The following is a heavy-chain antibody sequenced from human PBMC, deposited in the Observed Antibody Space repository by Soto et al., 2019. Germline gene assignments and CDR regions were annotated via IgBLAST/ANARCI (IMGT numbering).Heavy chain of an antibody. CDR2: IIPIFGTA. CDR3: AKDRGTSIDVHRYFHYYSMDV. CDR1: GGTFSSYA. Sequence: SVKVSCKASGGTFSSYAISWVRQAPGQGLEWMGGIIPIFGTANYAQKFQGRVTITADESTSTAYMELSSLRSEDTAVYYCAKDRGTSIDVHRYFHYYSMDVWGQGTTVTVSS. V-gene: IGHV1-69*13. D-gene: IGHD2-2*01. J-gene: IGHJ6*02.